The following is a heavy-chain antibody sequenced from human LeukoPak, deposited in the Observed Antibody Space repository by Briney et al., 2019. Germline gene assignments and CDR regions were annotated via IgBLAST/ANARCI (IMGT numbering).Heavy chain of an antibody. Sequence: SETLSLTCTVSGGSISSSSYYWGWIRQPPGKGLEWIGSIYYSGSTYCNPSLKSRVTISVDTSKNQFSLKLSSVTAADTAVYYCARGGLSSSGTGYFQHWGQGTLVTVSS. D-gene: IGHD6-13*01. CDR3: ARGGLSSSGTGYFQH. V-gene: IGHV4-39*07. CDR1: GGSISSSSYY. CDR2: IYYSGST. J-gene: IGHJ1*01.